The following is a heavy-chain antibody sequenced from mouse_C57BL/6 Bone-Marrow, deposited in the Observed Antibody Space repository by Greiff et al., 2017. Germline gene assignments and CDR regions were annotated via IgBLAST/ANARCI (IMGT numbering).Heavy chain of an antibody. J-gene: IGHJ3*01. CDR2: IYPRSGNT. CDR3: ARDYGSSYWFAY. V-gene: IGHV1-81*01. CDR1: GYTFTSYG. D-gene: IGHD1-1*01. Sequence: QVQLQQSGAELARPGASVKLSCKASGYTFTSYGISWVKQRTGQGLEWIGEIYPRSGNTNYNEKFKGKATLTADKSSSTAYLGLRSLTSEDSAVYFCARDYGSSYWFAYWGQGTLVTVSA.